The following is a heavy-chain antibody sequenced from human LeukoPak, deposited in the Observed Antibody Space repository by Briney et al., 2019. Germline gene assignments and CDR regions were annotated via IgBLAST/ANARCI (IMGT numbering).Heavy chain of an antibody. V-gene: IGHV3-9*03. Sequence: PGGSLRLSCAASGFTFDDYAMHWVRQAPGKGLEWVSGISWNSGSIGYADSVKGRFTISRDNAKNSLYLQMNSLRAEDMALYYCTKDLTNYYDSSGFDYWGQGTLVTVSS. CDR3: TKDLTNYYDSSGFDY. D-gene: IGHD3-22*01. CDR2: ISWNSGSI. J-gene: IGHJ4*02. CDR1: GFTFDDYA.